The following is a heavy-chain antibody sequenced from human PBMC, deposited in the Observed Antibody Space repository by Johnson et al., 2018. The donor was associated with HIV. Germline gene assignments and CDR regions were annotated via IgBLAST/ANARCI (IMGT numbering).Heavy chain of an antibody. D-gene: IGHD2/OR15-2a*01. CDR3: AKAQAFRGAFDI. Sequence: VQLLESGGGVVQPGRSLRLSCAASGFTFSSYGMHWVRQAPGKGLEWVTVISYDGTNKYYADSVKGRFTISRDNSKNTLYLQMNSLRAEDTAVYYCAKAQAFRGAFDIWGQGTMVTVSS. CDR2: ISYDGTNK. V-gene: IGHV3-30*18. J-gene: IGHJ3*02. CDR1: GFTFSSYG.